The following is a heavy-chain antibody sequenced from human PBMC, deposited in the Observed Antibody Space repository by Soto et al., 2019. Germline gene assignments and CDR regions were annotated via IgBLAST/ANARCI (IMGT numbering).Heavy chain of an antibody. Sequence: QVQLQESGPGLVKPSETLSLTCTVSGGSVSSGSYYWSWIRQPPGKGLEWIGYIYYSGSTNYNPSLQSRVTISVDTSKNQFPLKLSSVTAADTAVYYCARRGYSRSFDYWGQGTLVTVSS. CDR3: ARRGYSRSFDY. V-gene: IGHV4-61*01. J-gene: IGHJ4*02. CDR1: GGSVSSGSYY. CDR2: IYYSGST. D-gene: IGHD1-26*01.